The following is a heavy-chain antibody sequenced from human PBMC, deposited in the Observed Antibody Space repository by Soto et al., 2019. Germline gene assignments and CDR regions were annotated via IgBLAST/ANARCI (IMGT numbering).Heavy chain of an antibody. D-gene: IGHD6-13*01. CDR3: ARHPVAAAGTSHYYGMDV. Sequence: LGESLKISCKGSGYSFTSYWIGWVRQMPGKGLEWMGIIYPGDSDTRYSPSFQGQVTISADKSISTAYLQWSSLKASDTAMYYCARHPVAAAGTSHYYGMDVWGQGTTVTVSS. J-gene: IGHJ6*02. V-gene: IGHV5-51*01. CDR1: GYSFTSYW. CDR2: IYPGDSDT.